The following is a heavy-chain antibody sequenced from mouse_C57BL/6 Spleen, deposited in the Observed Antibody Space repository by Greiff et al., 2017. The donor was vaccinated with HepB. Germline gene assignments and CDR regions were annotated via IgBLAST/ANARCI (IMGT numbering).Heavy chain of an antibody. Sequence: EVQLQQSGPELVKPGASVKISCKASGYTFTDYYMNWVKQSHGKSLEWIGDINPNNGGTSYNQKFKGKATLTVDKSSSTAYMELRSLTSEDSAVYYCARTDYGSGDYWGQGTTLTVSS. CDR3: ARTDYGSGDY. CDR1: GYTFTDYY. V-gene: IGHV1-26*01. CDR2: INPNNGGT. J-gene: IGHJ2*01. D-gene: IGHD1-1*01.